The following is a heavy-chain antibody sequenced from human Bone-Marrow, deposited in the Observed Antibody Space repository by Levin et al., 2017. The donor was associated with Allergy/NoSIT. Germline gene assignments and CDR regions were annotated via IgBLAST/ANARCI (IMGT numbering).Heavy chain of an antibody. CDR3: ARGDQELAF. CDR1: GGSIFSYT. V-gene: IGHV4-4*08. J-gene: IGHJ4*02. D-gene: IGHD1-26*01. Sequence: NPSETLSLTCTVSGGSIFSYTWSWVRQPPGKGLEWIGYIYSSGITNYSPSLKSRVTLSVDTSRNQFSLRLTSVTAADTAFYYCARGDQELAFWGQGTLVTVSS. CDR2: IYSSGIT.